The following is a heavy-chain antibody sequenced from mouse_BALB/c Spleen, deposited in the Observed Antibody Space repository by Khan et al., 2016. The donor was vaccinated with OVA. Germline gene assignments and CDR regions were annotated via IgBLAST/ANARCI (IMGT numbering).Heavy chain of an antibody. CDR2: INPTSGYT. Sequence: QVQLKESGAELAKPGASVKMSCKASGCTFTTYWMHWVKQRPGQGLEWIGYINPTSGYTDYNEKFKDRATLSADRSSSTAYMQLSSLTSEDSAVYYCTRDRIDYWGQGTTLTVSS. CDR1: GCTFTTYW. CDR3: TRDRIDY. J-gene: IGHJ2*01. V-gene: IGHV1-7*01.